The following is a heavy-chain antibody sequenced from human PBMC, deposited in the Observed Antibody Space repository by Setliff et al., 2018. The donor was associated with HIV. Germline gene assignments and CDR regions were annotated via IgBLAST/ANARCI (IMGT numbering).Heavy chain of an antibody. J-gene: IGHJ6*02. D-gene: IGHD2-21*01. CDR1: GGSFSGYY. CDR3: ARPIILSVIDGMDV. CDR2: VSHSGST. V-gene: IGHV4-34*01. Sequence: SETLSLTCAVYGGSFSGYYWSWIRQPPGKGLEWIGEVSHSGSTNYNPSLKSRVAISVDKSKNQFSLNLRSVTAADTAVYYCARPIILSVIDGMDVWGQGTKVTVSS.